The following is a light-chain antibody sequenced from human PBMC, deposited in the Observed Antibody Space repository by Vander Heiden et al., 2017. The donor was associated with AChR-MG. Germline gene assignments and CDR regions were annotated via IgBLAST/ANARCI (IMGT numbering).Light chain of an antibody. CDR3: NSRDSSGNHLV. CDR1: SLRSYY. J-gene: IGLJ1*01. V-gene: IGLV3-19*01. Sequence: SSELTQDPAVSVALGQTVRITCQGDSLRSYYASWYQQKPGQAPVLVIYGNSNRPSGNPDRFSGSSSGNTASLTITGAQAEDEADYYCNSRDSSGNHLVFGTGTKVTVL. CDR2: GNS.